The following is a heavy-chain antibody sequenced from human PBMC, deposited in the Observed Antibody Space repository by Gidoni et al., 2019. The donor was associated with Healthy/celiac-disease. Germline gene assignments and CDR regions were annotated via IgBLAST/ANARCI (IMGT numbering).Heavy chain of an antibody. Sequence: QVQLQQWGAGLLKPSETLSLTCAVYGGSFSVYSWSWIRQPPGKGLEWIGEIKHSGSTNYNPSLKSRVTISVDTSKNQFSLKLSSVTAADTAVYYCARVGPYSALDPWGQGTLVTVSS. D-gene: IGHD2-15*01. J-gene: IGHJ5*02. CDR1: GGSFSVYS. V-gene: IGHV4-34*01. CDR2: IKHSGST. CDR3: ARVGPYSALDP.